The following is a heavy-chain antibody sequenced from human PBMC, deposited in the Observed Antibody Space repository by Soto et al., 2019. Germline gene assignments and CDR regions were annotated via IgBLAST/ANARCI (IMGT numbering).Heavy chain of an antibody. Sequence: QVQLVESGGGVVQPGRSLRLSCAASGFTFSSYAMHWVRQAPGKGLEWVAVISYDGSNKYYADSVKGRFTISRDNSKNSLYVQMTGLRAGDTTVYYCARGDYYDSSDLAFDIWGQGTMVIVSS. D-gene: IGHD3-22*01. J-gene: IGHJ3*02. V-gene: IGHV3-30-3*01. CDR1: GFTFSSYA. CDR3: ARGDYYDSSDLAFDI. CDR2: ISYDGSNK.